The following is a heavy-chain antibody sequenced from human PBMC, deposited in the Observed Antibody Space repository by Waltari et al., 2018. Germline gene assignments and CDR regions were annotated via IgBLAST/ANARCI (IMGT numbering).Heavy chain of an antibody. CDR2: FDPEDGET. CDR1: GYTLTELS. D-gene: IGHD3-10*01. V-gene: IGHV1-24*01. CDR3: ATRAVRGVITPPFDY. Sequence: QVQLVQSGAEVKKPGASVKVSCKVSGYTLTELSMHWVRPAPGKGLEWRGGFDPEDGETIDAQKVQGRVTMTEDTSTDTAYMELSSLRSEDTAVYYCATRAVRGVITPPFDYWGQGTLVTVSS. J-gene: IGHJ4*02.